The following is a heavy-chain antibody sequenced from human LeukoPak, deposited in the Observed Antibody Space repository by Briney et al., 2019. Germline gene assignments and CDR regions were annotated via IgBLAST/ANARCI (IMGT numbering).Heavy chain of an antibody. CDR1: GGTFSSYA. CDR2: IIPILGIA. Sequence: GASVKVSCKASGGTFSSYAISWVRQAPGQGLEWMGRIIPILGIANYAQKLQGRVTMTTDTSTSTAYMELRSLRSDDTAVYYCAREYYDSSGYYPFDYWGQGTLATVSS. J-gene: IGHJ4*02. CDR3: AREYYDSSGYYPFDY. V-gene: IGHV1-69*04. D-gene: IGHD3-22*01.